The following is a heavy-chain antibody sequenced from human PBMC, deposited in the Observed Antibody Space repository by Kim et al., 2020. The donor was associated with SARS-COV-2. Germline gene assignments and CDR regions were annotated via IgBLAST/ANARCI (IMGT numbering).Heavy chain of an antibody. CDR3: TRIPGTPFAFWDAFDI. V-gene: IGHV3-73*01. CDR2: IRSKANSYAT. CDR1: GFTFSDSP. D-gene: IGHD1-1*01. J-gene: IGHJ3*02. Sequence: GGSLRLSCVASGFTFSDSPMHWVRQASGKGLEWVGGIRSKANSYATAYAASVRGRFIISRDDSKNTAYLQMNSLKTEDTAVYYCTRIPGTPFAFWDAFDIWGQGTMVTVSS.